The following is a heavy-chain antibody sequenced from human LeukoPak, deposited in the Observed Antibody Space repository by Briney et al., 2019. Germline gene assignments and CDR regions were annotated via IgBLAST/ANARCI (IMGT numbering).Heavy chain of an antibody. D-gene: IGHD5-12*01. CDR1: GFTFRSYA. CDR2: ISGSGGST. J-gene: IGHJ4*02. Sequence: GGSLRLSCAAAGFTFRSYALSWVRQARGKGVEGGSNISGSGGSTYYADSAKGRFTISRDNSRNTLSLQMSSLRAEDTALYYCAKAHIVATTSFDYWGQGTLVTVSS. CDR3: AKAHIVATTSFDY. V-gene: IGHV3-23*01.